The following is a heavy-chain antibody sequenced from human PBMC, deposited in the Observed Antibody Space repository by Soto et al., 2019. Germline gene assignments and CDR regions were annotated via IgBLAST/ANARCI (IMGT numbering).Heavy chain of an antibody. CDR2: INHSGST. D-gene: IGHD2-15*01. CDR3: ARHTPAISISDH. V-gene: IGHV4-34*01. J-gene: IGHJ4*02. CDR1: GGSFSGYY. Sequence: SETLSLTCAVYGGSFSGYYRSWIRQAPGKGLEWIGEINHSGSTNYNPSLKSRVTISVDTSKNQFSLNLSSVTAADTAVYYCARHTPAISISDHWGQGTLVTVSS.